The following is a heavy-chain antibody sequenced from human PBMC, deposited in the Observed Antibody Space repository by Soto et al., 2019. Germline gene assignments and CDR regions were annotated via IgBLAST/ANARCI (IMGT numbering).Heavy chain of an antibody. J-gene: IGHJ4*02. CDR2: MSYDGSNK. CDR3: ARDGGSY. Sequence: QVQLVESGGGVVQPGRSLRLSCAASGFTFSSYAMHWVRRAPGKGLEWMAVMSYDGSNKYYADSVKGRFTISRDKSKNTLYLQMNSLRPEYTALYYCARDGGSYWGQGTLVIVSS. V-gene: IGHV3-30-3*01. D-gene: IGHD3-16*01. CDR1: GFTFSSYA.